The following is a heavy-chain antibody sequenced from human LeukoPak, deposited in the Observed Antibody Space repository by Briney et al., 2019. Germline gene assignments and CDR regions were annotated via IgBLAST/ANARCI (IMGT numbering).Heavy chain of an antibody. CDR3: AKDARRTSGWYFFDY. CDR2: ISDSGSTT. V-gene: IGHV3-23*01. Sequence: GGSLRLSCAASGFAFSSLAMGWVRQAPRKGLEWVSVISDSGSTTYYADSVKGRFTISRDNSKNTLFLQMNSLRAEDTAVYYCAKDARRTSGWYFFDYWGQGTLVTVSS. D-gene: IGHD6-19*01. J-gene: IGHJ4*02. CDR1: GFAFSSLA.